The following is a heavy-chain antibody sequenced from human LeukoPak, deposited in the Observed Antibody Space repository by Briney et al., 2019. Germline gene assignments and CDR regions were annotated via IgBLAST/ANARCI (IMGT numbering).Heavy chain of an antibody. V-gene: IGHV4-59*01. CDR1: GGSISSYY. Sequence: SETLSLTCTVSGGSISSYYWSWIRQPPGKGLEWIGYIYYSGSTNYNPSLKSRVTISVDTSKNQFSLKLSSVTAADTAVYYCARSYGTIDYDYVWGSYRPRTYYFDYWGQGTLVTVS. CDR2: IYYSGST. CDR3: ARSYGTIDYDYVWGSYRPRTYYFDY. D-gene: IGHD3-16*02. J-gene: IGHJ4*02.